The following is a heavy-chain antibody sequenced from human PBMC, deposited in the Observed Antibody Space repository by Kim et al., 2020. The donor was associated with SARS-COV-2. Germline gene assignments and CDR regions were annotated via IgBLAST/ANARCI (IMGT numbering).Heavy chain of an antibody. J-gene: IGHJ3*02. D-gene: IGHD4-17*01. CDR3: AGMTTVVKHAFDI. Sequence: YADSVKCRFTIPRDKAKNSRCLLMNSLRAEDTAVYYCAGMTTVVKHAFDIWGQGTIVTVSS. V-gene: IGHV3-21*01.